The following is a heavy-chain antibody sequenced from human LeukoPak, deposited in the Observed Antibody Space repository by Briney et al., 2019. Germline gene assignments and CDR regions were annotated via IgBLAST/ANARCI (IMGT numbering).Heavy chain of an antibody. J-gene: IGHJ4*02. V-gene: IGHV1-2*06. CDR3: ARVSPNDYVWGSYRQPCDSRLAFDY. D-gene: IGHD3-16*02. Sequence: ASVKVSCKASGYTFTGYYMHWVRQAPGQGFEWMGRINPNSGGTNYAQKFQGRVTMTRGTSISTAYMELSRLRSDDTAVYYCARVSPNDYVWGSYRQPCDSRLAFDYWGQGTLVTVSS. CDR1: GYTFTGYY. CDR2: INPNSGGT.